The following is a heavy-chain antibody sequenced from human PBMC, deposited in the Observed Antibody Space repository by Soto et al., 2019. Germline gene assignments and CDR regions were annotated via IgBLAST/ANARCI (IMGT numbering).Heavy chain of an antibody. CDR3: ARSVFP. CDR1: GGSISTGGYY. CDR2: FYYSGST. V-gene: IGHV4-31*03. Sequence: SETLSLTCTVSGGSISTGGYYWNWIRQHPGKGLEWIGYFYYSGSTYYNPSLKRRVTISVNTSKNQFSLRLSSVTAADTAVYYCARSVFPWGQGTQVTVS. J-gene: IGHJ5*02.